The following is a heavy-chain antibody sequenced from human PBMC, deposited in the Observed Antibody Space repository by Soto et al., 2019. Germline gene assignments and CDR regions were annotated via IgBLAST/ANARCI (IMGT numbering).Heavy chain of an antibody. Sequence: SETLSLTCTVSGISVSTSDYYWGWVRQPPGKGLDWIGNIYYSGSTFYNPSLRSRVTLSVDTSKNQFSLRLNSVTVADTAVYFCAGFVVPDSRNSDFDYWGQGTLVTVSS. CDR2: IYYSGST. V-gene: IGHV4-39*01. J-gene: IGHJ4*02. CDR3: AGFVVPDSRNSDFDY. CDR1: GISVSTSDYY. D-gene: IGHD2-15*01.